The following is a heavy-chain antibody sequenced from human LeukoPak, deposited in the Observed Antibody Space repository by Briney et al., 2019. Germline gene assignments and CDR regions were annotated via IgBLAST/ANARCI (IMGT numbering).Heavy chain of an antibody. CDR3: ASRGNSGYYFDY. J-gene: IGHJ4*02. D-gene: IGHD4-23*01. CDR2: TYYSGST. V-gene: IGHV4-30-4*01. Sequence: QVQLQESGPGLVKPSQTLSLTCTVSGGSISSGDYYWSWIRQPPGKGLEWIGYTYYSGSTYYNPSLKSRVTMSVDTSKNQFSLKLSSVTAADTAVYYCASRGNSGYYFDYWGQGTLVTVSS. CDR1: GGSISSGDYY.